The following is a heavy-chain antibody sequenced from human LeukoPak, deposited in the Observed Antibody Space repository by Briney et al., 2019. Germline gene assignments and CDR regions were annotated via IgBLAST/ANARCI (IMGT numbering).Heavy chain of an antibody. V-gene: IGHV1-69*04. CDR2: VVPMFGIR. D-gene: IGHD3-16*02. Sequence: SVKVSCKTSGGTFNNYAISWVRQAPGQGLEWMGRVVPMFGIRNYPQTFRGRVNITADKATNTVYMELRSPRAEDTAIYYCATEPSRYHLDFWGLGTPVTVSS. CDR1: GGTFNNYA. CDR3: ATEPSRYHLDF. J-gene: IGHJ4*02.